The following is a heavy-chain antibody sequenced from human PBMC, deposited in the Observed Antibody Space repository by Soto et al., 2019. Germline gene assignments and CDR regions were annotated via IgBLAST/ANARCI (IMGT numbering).Heavy chain of an antibody. CDR1: GGTFSSYA. Sequence: QVQLVQSGAEVRQPASSVKVSCKTSGGTFSSYAISWVRQAPGQGLEWMGGIVPIVDTSTYVQKFQGRFTITADESTSTVYMELSSLRSDDTAVYYCVRVVAIPGYPDNWGQGTLVTVSS. CDR2: IVPIVDTS. V-gene: IGHV1-69*12. D-gene: IGHD5-12*01. J-gene: IGHJ4*02. CDR3: VRVVAIPGYPDN.